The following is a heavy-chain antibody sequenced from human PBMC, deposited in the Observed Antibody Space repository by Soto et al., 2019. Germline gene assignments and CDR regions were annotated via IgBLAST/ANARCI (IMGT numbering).Heavy chain of an antibody. CDR1: GFTFSSYG. CDR2: IWYHGNSM. Sequence: SGGSLRLSCAASGFTFSSYGMHWVRQAPGKGLEWVAVIWYHGNSMYYADSVKGRFTISRDNSKNTLYLQMNNLRAEDTAVYYCAKVVVTAPLFDYWGQGTLVTVSS. CDR3: AKVVVTAPLFDY. D-gene: IGHD2-21*02. V-gene: IGHV3-33*06. J-gene: IGHJ4*02.